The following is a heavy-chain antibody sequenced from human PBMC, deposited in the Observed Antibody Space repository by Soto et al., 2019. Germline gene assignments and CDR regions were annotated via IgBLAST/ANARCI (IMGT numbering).Heavy chain of an antibody. D-gene: IGHD2-21*02. Sequence: SETLSLTCAVYGGSFSGYYWSWIRQPPGKGLEWIGEINHSGSTNYNPPLKSRVTISVDTSKNQFSLKLSSVTAADTAVYYCARGGGNSWFDPWGQGTLVTVSS. V-gene: IGHV4-34*01. J-gene: IGHJ5*02. CDR3: ARGGGNSWFDP. CDR2: INHSGST. CDR1: GGSFSGYY.